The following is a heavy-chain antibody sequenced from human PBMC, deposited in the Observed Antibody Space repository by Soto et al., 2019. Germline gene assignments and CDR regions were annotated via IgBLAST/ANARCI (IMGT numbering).Heavy chain of an antibody. CDR2: IIPIFGTA. CDR1: GDTFSSYA. Sequence: ASVKVSCKASGDTFSSYAISWVRQAPGQGLEWMGGIIPIFGTANYAQKFQGRVTITADESTITAYMELSSLRSEDTAVYYCARRGRSSWYYFDYWGQGTLVTVS. V-gene: IGHV1-69*13. CDR3: ARRGRSSWYYFDY. J-gene: IGHJ4*02. D-gene: IGHD6-13*01.